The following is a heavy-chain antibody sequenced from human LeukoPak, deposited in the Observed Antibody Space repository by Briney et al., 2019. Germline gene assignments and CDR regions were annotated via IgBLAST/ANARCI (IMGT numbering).Heavy chain of an antibody. J-gene: IGHJ4*02. CDR1: GYSISSGYY. V-gene: IGHV4-38-2*02. Sequence: PSETLSLTCTVSGYSISSGYYWGWIRQSPGKGLEWIGNIYQSGNTNYNPTLKSRVTISVDTSKNQFSLKLNSVTAADTAVYYCARKQWVMYYFESWGQGTLVTVSS. CDR3: ARKQWVMYYFES. CDR2: IYQSGNT. D-gene: IGHD6-19*01.